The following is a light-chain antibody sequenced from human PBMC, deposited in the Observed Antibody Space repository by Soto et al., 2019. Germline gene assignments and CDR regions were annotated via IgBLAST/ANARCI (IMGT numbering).Light chain of an antibody. J-gene: IGKJ1*01. CDR1: QTIGSW. CDR3: QHYNSYSEA. Sequence: DFQITQSPSTLSGSVGDRVTITCRASQTIGSWLAWYQQKPGKAPKLLIYKASTLKSGVPSRFSGNGSGTEFTLTISSLQPDDFATYYCQHYNSYSEAFGQGTKVDTK. V-gene: IGKV1-5*03. CDR2: KAS.